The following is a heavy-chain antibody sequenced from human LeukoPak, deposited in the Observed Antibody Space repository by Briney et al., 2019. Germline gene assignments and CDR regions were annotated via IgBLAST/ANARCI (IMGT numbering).Heavy chain of an antibody. Sequence: ASVKVSCKVSGHTLTEFSIHWVRQAPGKGLEWMGGFDPEDDETIYAQKFQGRVIMTEDTSTDTAYMELSSLRSDDTAVYYCARAWYYYDSSGYYQIDYWGQGTLVTVSS. CDR2: FDPEDDET. CDR3: ARAWYYYDSSGYYQIDY. D-gene: IGHD3-22*01. CDR1: GHTLTEFS. J-gene: IGHJ4*02. V-gene: IGHV1-24*01.